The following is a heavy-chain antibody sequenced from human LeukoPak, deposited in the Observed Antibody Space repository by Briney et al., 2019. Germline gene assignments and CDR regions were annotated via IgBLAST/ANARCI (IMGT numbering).Heavy chain of an antibody. CDR1: GGTFSSYD. Sequence: SVKVSCKASGGTFSSYDIGWVRQAPGQGLEWMGGIMPMLGTANYAQKFQGRVTITADKSTSTAYMELSSLRSEDTAVYYCASGRTDIIVVPATLRNYYFDYWGQGTLVTVSS. D-gene: IGHD2-2*01. CDR2: IMPMLGTA. J-gene: IGHJ4*02. CDR3: ASGRTDIIVVPATLRNYYFDY. V-gene: IGHV1-69*06.